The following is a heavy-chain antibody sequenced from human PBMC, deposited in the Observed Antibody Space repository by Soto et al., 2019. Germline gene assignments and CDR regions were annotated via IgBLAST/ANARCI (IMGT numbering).Heavy chain of an antibody. J-gene: IGHJ4*02. V-gene: IGHV4-34*01. CDR1: GGSFSGHH. D-gene: IGHD4-17*01. CDR2: MNHSGSA. CDR3: TRGGYGDYVDFDF. Sequence: QVLLQQWGAGLLKPSETLSLTCAVYGGSFSGHHWNWIRQSPGRGLEWIGEMNHSGSANYNPSLESRVTISVDTSKNQFSLKVNSVTAADSAVYYCTRGGYGDYVDFDFWSQGTPVTVSS.